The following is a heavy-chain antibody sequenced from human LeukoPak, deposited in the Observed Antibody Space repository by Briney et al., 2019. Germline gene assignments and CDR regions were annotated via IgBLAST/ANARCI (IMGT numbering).Heavy chain of an antibody. Sequence: GGSLRLSCAASGFTFSSYSMNWVRQAPGKGLEWVSSISSSSSYIYYADSVKGRFTISRDNAKNSLYLQMNSLRAEDTAVYYCARGLIRGYSYGLFDYWGQGTLVTVSS. CDR2: ISSSSSYI. J-gene: IGHJ4*02. V-gene: IGHV3-21*01. D-gene: IGHD5-18*01. CDR1: GFTFSSYS. CDR3: ARGLIRGYSYGLFDY.